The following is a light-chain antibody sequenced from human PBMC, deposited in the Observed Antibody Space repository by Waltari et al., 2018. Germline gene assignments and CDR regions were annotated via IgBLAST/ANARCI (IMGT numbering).Light chain of an antibody. CDR2: DAS. CDR1: QSVSYY. CDR3: QQRTNWPLT. J-gene: IGKJ4*01. Sequence: VLTQSPATLSLSPVERATLSCRASQSVSYYLSWYQQKPGQDPRLLIYDASNRATGIPARFSGSGSGTDFTLTISSLEPEDFAVYYCQQRTNWPLTFGGGTKVEI. V-gene: IGKV3-11*01.